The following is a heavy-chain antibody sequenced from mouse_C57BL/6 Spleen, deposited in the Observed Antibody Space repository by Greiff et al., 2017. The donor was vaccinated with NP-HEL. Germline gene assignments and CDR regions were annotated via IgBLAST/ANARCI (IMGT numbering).Heavy chain of an antibody. CDR3: ARSAYYGSSFDY. D-gene: IGHD1-1*01. CDR1: GYAFSSSW. J-gene: IGHJ2*01. CDR2: IYPGDGDT. V-gene: IGHV1-82*01. Sequence: QVQLQQSGPELVKPGASVKISCKASGYAFSSSWMNWVKQRPGKGLEWIGRIYPGDGDTNYNGKFKGKATLTADKSSSTAYMQRSSLTSEDSAVYFCARSAYYGSSFDYWGQGTTLTVSS.